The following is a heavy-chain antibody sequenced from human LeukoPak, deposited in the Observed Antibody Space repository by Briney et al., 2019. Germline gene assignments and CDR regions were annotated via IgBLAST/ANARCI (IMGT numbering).Heavy chain of an antibody. Sequence: MSSETLSLTCTVSGGSISSSSYYWTWIRQPPGKGLEWIGYIYYSGSTNYNPSLKNRVTISVDTSKNQFSLKLSSVTAADTAVYYCARERYSSNWFIDYWGQGTLVTVSS. J-gene: IGHJ4*02. CDR2: IYYSGST. CDR1: GGSISSSSYY. D-gene: IGHD6-13*01. V-gene: IGHV4-61*01. CDR3: ARERYSSNWFIDY.